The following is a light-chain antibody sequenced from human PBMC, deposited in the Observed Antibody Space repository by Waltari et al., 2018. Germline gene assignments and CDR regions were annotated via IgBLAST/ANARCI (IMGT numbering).Light chain of an antibody. J-gene: IGKJ2*01. CDR1: QSVRSN. V-gene: IGKV3-15*01. Sequence: EIVMTQSPATLSVSPGESATLSCRASQSVRSNLAWNQQKPGQAPRLLIYGASTRATGIPARFSGSGSGTEFTLTISSLQSEDFAVYYCQQYNNWPPAYTFGQGTKLEIK. CDR3: QQYNNWPPAYT. CDR2: GAS.